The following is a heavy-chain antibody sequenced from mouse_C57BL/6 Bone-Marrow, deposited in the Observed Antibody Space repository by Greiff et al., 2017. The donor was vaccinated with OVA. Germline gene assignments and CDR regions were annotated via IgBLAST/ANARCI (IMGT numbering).Heavy chain of an antibody. Sequence: QVQLQQSGAELVKPGASVKMSCKASGYTFTSYWITWVKPRPGQGLEWIGDIYPGSGSTNYTEKFKSKATLTVDTSSSTAYMQLSSLTSEDSAVYYCARSGIYSNYWYFDVWGTGTTVTVSS. J-gene: IGHJ1*03. CDR3: ARSGIYSNYWYFDV. V-gene: IGHV1-55*01. CDR1: GYTFTSYW. D-gene: IGHD2-5*01. CDR2: IYPGSGST.